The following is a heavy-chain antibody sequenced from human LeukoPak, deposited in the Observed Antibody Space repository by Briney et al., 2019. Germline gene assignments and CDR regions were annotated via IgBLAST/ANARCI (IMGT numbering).Heavy chain of an antibody. V-gene: IGHV4-61*02. CDR3: ARDLIGAFDI. Sequence: SETLSLTCTVSGGSSSSVSYYWRWIRQPAGKGLEWIGRIYTSGSTNYNPSLKRRVTISVDTSKNQFSLKLSSVTAADTAVYYCARDLIGAFDIWGQGTMVTVSS. D-gene: IGHD3-22*01. CDR1: GGSSSSVSYY. CDR2: IYTSGST. J-gene: IGHJ3*02.